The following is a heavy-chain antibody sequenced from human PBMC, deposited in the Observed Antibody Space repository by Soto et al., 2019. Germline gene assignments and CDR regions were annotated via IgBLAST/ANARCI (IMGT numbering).Heavy chain of an antibody. J-gene: IGHJ5*02. Sequence: QVQLVQSGAEVKKPGSSVKVSCKASGGTFSSYAISWVRQAPGQGLEWMGGIIPIFGTANYAQKFQGRVTITADESTGTXYXXLSSLRSEDTAVYYCARDRSPYYYDSSGFEDWFDPWGQGTLVTVSS. V-gene: IGHV1-69*12. CDR1: GGTFSSYA. CDR3: ARDRSPYYYDSSGFEDWFDP. CDR2: IIPIFGTA. D-gene: IGHD3-22*01.